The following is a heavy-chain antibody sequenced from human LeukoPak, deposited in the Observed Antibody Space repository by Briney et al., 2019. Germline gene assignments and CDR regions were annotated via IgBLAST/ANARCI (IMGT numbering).Heavy chain of an antibody. D-gene: IGHD3-22*01. CDR1: GYTFTGYY. CDR2: INPNSGGT. J-gene: IGHJ3*02. Sequence: GASVKVSCKASGYTFTGYYMHWVRQAPGQGLEWMGWINPNSGGTNYAQKFQGWVTMTRDTSISTAYMELSRLRSDDTAVYYCARGDYYDSSGARGDAFDIWGQGTMVTVSS. CDR3: ARGDYYDSSGARGDAFDI. V-gene: IGHV1-2*04.